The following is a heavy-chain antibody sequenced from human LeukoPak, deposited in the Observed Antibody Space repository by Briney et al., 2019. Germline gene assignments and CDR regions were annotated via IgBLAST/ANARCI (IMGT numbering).Heavy chain of an antibody. CDR1: GYSFTSYW. V-gene: IGHV5-51*01. CDR2: IYPGDSDT. CDR3: ARSSHYFYGSGPLHAYYFDY. Sequence: GESLKISCKGSGYSFTSYWIGWVRQIPGKGLEWMGIIYPGDSDTSNSPSLQGQVIISVDKSISTAYLQWSSLKASDTAMYYCARSSHYFYGSGPLHAYYFDYWGQGTLVTVSS. J-gene: IGHJ4*02. D-gene: IGHD3-10*01.